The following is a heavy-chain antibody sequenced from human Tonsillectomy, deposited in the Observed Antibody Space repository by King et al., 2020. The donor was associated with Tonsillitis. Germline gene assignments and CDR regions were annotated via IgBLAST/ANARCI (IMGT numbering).Heavy chain of an antibody. CDR3: AKDRGGSGYSFDC. J-gene: IGHJ4*02. CDR2: ISVSGGST. V-gene: IGHV3-23*04. CDR1: GFTFSSYA. Sequence: VQLVESGGGLVPPGGSLRLSCAPSGFTFSSYAMSWVRQAPGKGLEWVSGISVSGGSTFYADSVKGRFTISRDNSKNTLYLQMNSLRAEDTAIYYCAKDRGGSGYSFDCWGQGTLVTVSS. D-gene: IGHD3-22*01.